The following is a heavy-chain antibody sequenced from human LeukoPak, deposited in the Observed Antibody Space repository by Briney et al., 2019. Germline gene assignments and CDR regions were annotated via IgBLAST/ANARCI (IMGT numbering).Heavy chain of an antibody. CDR3: ARMLASGWFRY. D-gene: IGHD6-19*01. CDR2: INHSGST. CDR1: GGSISSSNW. Sequence: PSGTLSLTCAVSGGSISSSNWWSWVRQPPGKGLEWIGEINHSGSTNYNPSLKSRVTISVDTSKNQFSLKLSSVTAADTAVYYCARMLASGWFRYWGQGTLVTVSS. V-gene: IGHV4-4*02. J-gene: IGHJ4*02.